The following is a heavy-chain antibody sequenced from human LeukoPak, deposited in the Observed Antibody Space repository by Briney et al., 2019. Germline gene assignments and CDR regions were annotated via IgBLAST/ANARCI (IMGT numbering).Heavy chain of an antibody. CDR2: IIPILGIA. D-gene: IGHD5-24*01. CDR1: GGTFSSYA. J-gene: IGHJ1*01. V-gene: IGHV1-69*04. Sequence: GATVKVSCKASGGTFSSYAISWVRQAPGQGLEWMGRIIPILGIANYAQKFQGRVTITADKSTSTAYMELSSLRSEDTAVYYCARAPISGGYFQHWGQGTLVTVSS. CDR3: ARAPISGGYFQH.